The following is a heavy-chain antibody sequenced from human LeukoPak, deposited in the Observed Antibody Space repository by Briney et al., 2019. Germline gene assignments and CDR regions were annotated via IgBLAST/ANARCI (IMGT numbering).Heavy chain of an antibody. J-gene: IGHJ4*02. CDR1: GFTFSSHW. V-gene: IGHV3-7*01. CDR3: ARWRSQQPEFDL. CDR2: INQDGSQK. Sequence: GGSLRLSCAGSGFTFSSHWIGWVRQAPGKGLEWVAHINQDGSQKYYVDSVEGRFAISRDNAKNSLYLQMNSLRAEGTAIYYCARWRSQQPEFDLWGQGTLATISS. D-gene: IGHD3-3*01.